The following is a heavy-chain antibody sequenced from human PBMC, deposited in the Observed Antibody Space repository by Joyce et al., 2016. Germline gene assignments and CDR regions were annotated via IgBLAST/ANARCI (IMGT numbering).Heavy chain of an antibody. CDR1: GYSFVSYG. V-gene: IGHV1-18*04. Sequence: QGHLVQSGGEVKRPGASVRVSCKASGYSFVSYGISWVRQAPGQGLEWMGWDSCYNGHTKCREKYKGRLALTTDASSSTAYMELRSLRSDETAVYFCARQEYDFWTGADPLDIWGQGRVVTVSS. CDR3: ARQEYDFWTGADPLDI. D-gene: IGHD3-3*01. J-gene: IGHJ3*02. CDR2: DSCYNGHT.